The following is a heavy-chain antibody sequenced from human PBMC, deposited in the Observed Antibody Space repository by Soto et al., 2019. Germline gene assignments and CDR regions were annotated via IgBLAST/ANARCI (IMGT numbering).Heavy chain of an antibody. V-gene: IGHV3-30*03. J-gene: IGHJ6*02. CDR3: ARGVSSRWYYYYGMDV. D-gene: IGHD6-13*01. Sequence: PGGSLRLSCAASGFTFSSYSMNWVRQAPGKGLEWVAVISYDGSNKYYADSLKARFTISRDNSKNTLYLQMNSRRAEDTAVYYCARGVSSRWYYYYGMDVWGQGTTVTVSS. CDR1: GFTFSSYS. CDR2: ISYDGSNK.